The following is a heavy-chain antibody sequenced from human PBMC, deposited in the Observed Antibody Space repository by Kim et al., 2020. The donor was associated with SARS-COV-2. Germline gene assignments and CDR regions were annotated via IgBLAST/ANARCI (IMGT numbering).Heavy chain of an antibody. J-gene: IGHJ4*02. V-gene: IGHV1-3*01. Sequence: QERGTIRRDTSASTAYMEVTSLRSEDTAVYYCAREEDFNNYFDYWGQGTLVTVSS. CDR3: AREEDFNNYFDY. D-gene: IGHD2-15*01.